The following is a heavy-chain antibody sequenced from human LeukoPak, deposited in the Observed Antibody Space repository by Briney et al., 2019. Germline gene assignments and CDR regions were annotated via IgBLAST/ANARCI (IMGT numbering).Heavy chain of an antibody. Sequence: SETLSLTCTVSGGSISRSYWSWIRQPPGKGLEWIGYIYYSGSTNYNPSLKSRVTISVDTSKNQFSLKLRSVTAADTAVYYCATDRTGTNWFDPWGQGTLVTVSS. CDR1: GGSISRSY. CDR3: ATDRTGTNWFDP. V-gene: IGHV4-59*01. D-gene: IGHD1-1*01. J-gene: IGHJ5*02. CDR2: IYYSGST.